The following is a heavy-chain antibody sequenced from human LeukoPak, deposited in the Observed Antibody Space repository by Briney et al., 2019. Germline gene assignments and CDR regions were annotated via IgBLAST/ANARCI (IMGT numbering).Heavy chain of an antibody. J-gene: IGHJ5*02. CDR3: ARVYRRLRSPSQPGYNWFDP. Sequence: SETLSLTCAVYGGSFSGYYWSWIRQPPGKGLGWIGEINHSGSTNYNPSLKSRVTISVDTSKNQFSLKLSSVTAADTAVYYCARVYRRLRSPSQPGYNWFDPWGQGTLVTVSS. CDR1: GGSFSGYY. CDR2: INHSGST. V-gene: IGHV4-34*01. D-gene: IGHD3-16*01.